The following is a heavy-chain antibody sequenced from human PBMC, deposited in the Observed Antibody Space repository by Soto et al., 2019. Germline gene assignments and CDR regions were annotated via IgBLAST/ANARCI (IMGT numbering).Heavy chain of an antibody. Sequence: QVQLVQSGAEVKKPGSSVKVSCKASGGTFSSYAISWVRQAPGQGLEWMGGIIPIFGTANYAQKFQGRVTITAEEYTSTAYVELRSLRCEDTAVYYCARDHDSSCYHDAFDIWGQGTMVTVSS. V-gene: IGHV1-69*01. D-gene: IGHD3-22*01. CDR2: IIPIFGTA. J-gene: IGHJ3*02. CDR1: GGTFSSYA. CDR3: ARDHDSSCYHDAFDI.